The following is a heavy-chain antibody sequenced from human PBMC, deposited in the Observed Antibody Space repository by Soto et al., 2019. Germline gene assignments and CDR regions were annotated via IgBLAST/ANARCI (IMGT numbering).Heavy chain of an antibody. Sequence: TSETLSLTCAVSGGSFTSNNWWTWVRQPPGQGLEWIGEIYRTGSTNYNPSLKSRVTISLDKSENQFSLKVTSLTAADTAVYYCSSRDPGTSVDYWGQGTLVTVSS. D-gene: IGHD1-7*01. CDR2: IYRTGST. CDR1: GGSFTSNNW. V-gene: IGHV4-4*02. CDR3: SSRDPGTSVDY. J-gene: IGHJ4*02.